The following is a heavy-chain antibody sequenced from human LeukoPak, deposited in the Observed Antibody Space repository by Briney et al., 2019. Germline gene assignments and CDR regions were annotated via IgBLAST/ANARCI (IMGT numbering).Heavy chain of an antibody. CDR1: GGSISRYY. V-gene: IGHV4-59*08. Sequence: SESLSLTCTVSGGSISRYYWSWIRQPPGKGLEWIGYIHYSGTTNYNPSLKSRVTMSVDTPKNQFSLKLSSVTAADTAVYYCARHSGSYYDFDYWGQGTLVTVAS. CDR3: ARHSGSYYDFDY. CDR2: IHYSGTT. D-gene: IGHD1-26*01. J-gene: IGHJ4*02.